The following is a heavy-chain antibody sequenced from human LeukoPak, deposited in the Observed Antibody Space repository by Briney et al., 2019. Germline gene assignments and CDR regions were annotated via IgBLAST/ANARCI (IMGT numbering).Heavy chain of an antibody. J-gene: IGHJ4*02. Sequence: GGSLRLSCADSGFIVSSNYMRWVRQAPGKGLEWVSVIYSGGSTHYADSVKGRFTIFRDNSKNTLYLQMHSLRAEDTAVYYCARDRLHNDSWSSYPDDWGQGTLVTVSS. V-gene: IGHV3-66*01. CDR1: GFIVSSNY. D-gene: IGHD3-9*01. CDR3: ARDRLHNDSWSSYPDD. CDR2: IYSGGST.